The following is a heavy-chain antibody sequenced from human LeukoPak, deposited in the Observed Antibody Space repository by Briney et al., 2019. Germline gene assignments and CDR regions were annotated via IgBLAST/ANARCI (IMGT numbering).Heavy chain of an antibody. CDR2: IYYSGST. V-gene: IGHV4-59*01. D-gene: IGHD6-19*01. Sequence: SETLSLTCTVSGGPISSYYWSWIRQPPGKGLEWIGYIYYSGSTNYNPSLKSRVTISVDTSKNQFSLKLSSVTAADTAVYYCARVGQQWLVAGWFDPWGQGTLVTVSS. J-gene: IGHJ5*02. CDR1: GGPISSYY. CDR3: ARVGQQWLVAGWFDP.